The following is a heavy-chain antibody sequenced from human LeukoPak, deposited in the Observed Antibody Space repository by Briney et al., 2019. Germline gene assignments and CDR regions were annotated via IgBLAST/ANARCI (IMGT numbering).Heavy chain of an antibody. J-gene: IGHJ5*02. Sequence: ASVKVSCKASGGTFSSYAISWVRQAPGQGLEWMGGIIPIFGTANYAQKFQGRVTITADESTSTAYMELSSLRSEDTAVYYCARDRSEIQLWFHPRWFDPWGQGTLVTVSS. V-gene: IGHV1-69*13. D-gene: IGHD5-18*01. CDR2: IIPIFGTA. CDR1: GGTFSSYA. CDR3: ARDRSEIQLWFHPRWFDP.